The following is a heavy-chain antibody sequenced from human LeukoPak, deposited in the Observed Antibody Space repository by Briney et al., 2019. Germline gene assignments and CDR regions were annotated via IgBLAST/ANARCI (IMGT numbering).Heavy chain of an antibody. CDR2: IYSGDYDT. J-gene: IGHJ5*02. CDR1: EYSFTTYW. V-gene: IGHV5-51*01. D-gene: IGHD3-10*01. CDR3: VRQRGASGTINHFDP. Sequence: GGALKISCKSSEYSFTTYWLGWVRHMPRAGVEWDRDIYSGDYDTRSSPSFQSHLVISADRSIRTAFLQWNTLKNSETAMYYCVRQRGASGTINHFDPWGQGTLVTVCS.